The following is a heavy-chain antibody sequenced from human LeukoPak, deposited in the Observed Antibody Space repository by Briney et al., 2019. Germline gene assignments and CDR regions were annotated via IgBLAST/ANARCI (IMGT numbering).Heavy chain of an antibody. J-gene: IGHJ3*02. CDR2: IHYSGNT. CDR1: GGSIGDYY. CDR3: ARESPPDAFDI. Sequence: SETLSLTCTASGGSIGDYYWSWIRQPPGQGLEWLGYIHYSGNTYYNPSLKSRLIISIDASKNQFSLNLSSVTAADTAVYYCARESPPDAFDIWGRGTVVTVSS. V-gene: IGHV4-30-4*01.